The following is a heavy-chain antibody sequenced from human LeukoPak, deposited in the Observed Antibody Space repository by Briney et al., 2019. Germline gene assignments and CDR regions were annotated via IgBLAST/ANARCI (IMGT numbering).Heavy chain of an antibody. D-gene: IGHD6-13*01. CDR1: GYIFTTYW. Sequence: KSGESLKISCKGSGYIFTTYWIGWVRQMPGKGLEWMGIIYPGDSDPRYSPSFQGQVTISADKSISTAYLQWSSLRASDSAMYYCVRHGLGSSWFGFDYWGQGTLVTVSS. V-gene: IGHV5-51*01. J-gene: IGHJ4*02. CDR2: IYPGDSDP. CDR3: VRHGLGSSWFGFDY.